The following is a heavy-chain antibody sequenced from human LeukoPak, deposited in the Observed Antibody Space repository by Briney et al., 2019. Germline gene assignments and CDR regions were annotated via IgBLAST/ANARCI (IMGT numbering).Heavy chain of an antibody. D-gene: IGHD3-10*01. CDR2: IYYSGST. V-gene: IGHV4-39*01. CDR1: GGSISSSSYY. Sequence: SETLSLTCTVSGGSISSSSYYWGWIRQPPGKGLEWIGSIYYSGSTYYNPSLKSRVTISVDTSKNQFSLKLSSVTAADTAVYYCARRKGITMVRGYGVWFDPWGQGTLVTVSS. J-gene: IGHJ5*02. CDR3: ARRKGITMVRGYGVWFDP.